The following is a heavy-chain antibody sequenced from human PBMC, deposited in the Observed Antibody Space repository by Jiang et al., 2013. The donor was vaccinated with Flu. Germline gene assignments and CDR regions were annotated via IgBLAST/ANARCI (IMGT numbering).Heavy chain of an antibody. CDR1: GYSFTSYW. V-gene: IGHV5-51*01. CDR2: IYPGDSDT. Sequence: CKGSGYSFTSYWIGWVRQMPGKGLEWMGIIYPGDSDTRYSPSFQGQVTISADKSISTAYLQWSSLKASDTAMYYCARLNGLWFGELEDWFDPWGQGTLVTVSS. J-gene: IGHJ5*02. CDR3: ARLNGLWFGELEDWFDP. D-gene: IGHD3-10*01.